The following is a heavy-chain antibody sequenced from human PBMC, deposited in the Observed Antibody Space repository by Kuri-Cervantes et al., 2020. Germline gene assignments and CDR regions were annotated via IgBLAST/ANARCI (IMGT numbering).Heavy chain of an antibody. J-gene: IGHJ3*02. CDR2: IYYSGST. V-gene: IGHV4-39*01. CDR3: ARADGDYPDAFDI. Sequence: SETLSLTCTVSGGSISSSSYYWGGIRQPPGKGLEWIGSIYYSGSTYYNPSLKSRVTISVDTSKNQFSLKLSSVTAADTAVYYCARADGDYPDAFDIWGQGTMVTVSS. CDR1: GGSISSSSYY. D-gene: IGHD4-17*01.